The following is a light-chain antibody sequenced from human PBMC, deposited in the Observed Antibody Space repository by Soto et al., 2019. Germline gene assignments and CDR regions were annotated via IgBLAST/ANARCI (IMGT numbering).Light chain of an antibody. V-gene: IGKV1-5*01. CDR3: QQYYSYPWT. J-gene: IGKJ1*01. CDR2: DAS. CDR1: QSISGW. Sequence: DIQMTQSPSTLSASVGDRVTITCRASQSISGWLAWYQQKPGKPPKPLIYDASSLEGGVPSRFSGSGSGTEFTLTISSLQPDDFATYYCQQYYSYPWTFGQGTKVDIK.